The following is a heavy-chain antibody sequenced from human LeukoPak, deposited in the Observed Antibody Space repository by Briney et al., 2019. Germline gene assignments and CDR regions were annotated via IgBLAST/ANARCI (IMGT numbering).Heavy chain of an antibody. Sequence: GGSLRLSCAASGFTFSGYWMHWVRQAPGKGLVWVSRINSDGSSTSYADSVKGRFTISRDNAKDTLYLQMNSLRAEDTAVYYCARDRNLGELSFWGQGTLVTVSS. D-gene: IGHD3-16*02. CDR2: INSDGSST. V-gene: IGHV3-74*01. CDR1: GFTFSGYW. J-gene: IGHJ4*02. CDR3: ARDRNLGELSF.